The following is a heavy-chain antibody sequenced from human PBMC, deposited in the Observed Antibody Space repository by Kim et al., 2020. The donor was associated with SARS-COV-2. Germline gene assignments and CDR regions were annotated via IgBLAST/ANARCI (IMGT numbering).Heavy chain of an antibody. D-gene: IGHD1-26*01. J-gene: IGHJ4*02. CDR3: ARDRGGYSGSHDY. Sequence: YVDSVKGRFTISRDNAKNSLYLQMNSLRAEDTAVYYCARDRGGYSGSHDYWGQGTLVTVSS. V-gene: IGHV3-7*01.